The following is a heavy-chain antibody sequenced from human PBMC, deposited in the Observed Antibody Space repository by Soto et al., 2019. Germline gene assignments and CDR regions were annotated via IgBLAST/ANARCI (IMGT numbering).Heavy chain of an antibody. CDR2: IYYTGAT. D-gene: IGHD3-10*01. CDR1: GASMSSGGHS. J-gene: IGHJ6*02. Sequence: QVQLQESGPGRVKPSQTVSLTCAVSGASMSSGGHSWSWIRQSPGRGLEWIGYIYYTGATYYNPSLKSRVSLSIDRSNNQFSLNSDSVTASDTAVYYCARAPPGPSPRWDVWGQGTTVTVSS. V-gene: IGHV4-30-2*06. CDR3: ARAPPGPSPRWDV.